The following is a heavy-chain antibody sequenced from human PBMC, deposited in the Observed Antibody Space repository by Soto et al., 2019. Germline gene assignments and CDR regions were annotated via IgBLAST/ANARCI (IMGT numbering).Heavy chain of an antibody. CDR3: ARESGPGIAADGLSRWLEP. J-gene: IGHJ5*02. Sequence: SETLSLTCTVSGGSISSYYWSWIRQPPGKGLEWIGYIYYSGSTNYNPTLKSRVTISVDTSKNQFSLKLSSVTAADTAVYYCARESGPGIAADGLSRWLEPWGQGTLVTVSS. CDR2: IYYSGST. D-gene: IGHD6-13*01. V-gene: IGHV4-59*01. CDR1: GGSISSYY.